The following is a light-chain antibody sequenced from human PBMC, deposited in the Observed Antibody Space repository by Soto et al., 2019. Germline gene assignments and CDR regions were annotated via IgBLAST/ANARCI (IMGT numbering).Light chain of an antibody. V-gene: IGLV2-14*01. CDR1: GSDVGGYDY. Sequence: QSALTQPASVSGSPGQSITISCTGTGSDVGGYDYVSWYQHHPGKAPKVMIYEVTNRPSGVSNRFSGSKSGNTASLTISVLLAEDEADYYCSSYTSSSTYVFGTGTKVTVL. J-gene: IGLJ1*01. CDR2: EVT. CDR3: SSYTSSSTYV.